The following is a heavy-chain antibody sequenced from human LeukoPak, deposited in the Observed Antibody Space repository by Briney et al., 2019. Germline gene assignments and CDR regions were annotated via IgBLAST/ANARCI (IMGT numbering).Heavy chain of an antibody. CDR1: GYTFAGYY. D-gene: IGHD6-6*01. V-gene: IGHV1-2*02. CDR3: ARVRDYISSSLAY. CDR2: INPNSGGT. J-gene: IGHJ4*02. Sequence: VASVKVSCKASGYTFAGYYVCWVRQAPGQGLEWMGWINPNSGGTKYAQKFQGRVTMTRDTSINTAYMELSRLRSDDTAVYYCARVRDYISSSLAYWGQGTLVTVSA.